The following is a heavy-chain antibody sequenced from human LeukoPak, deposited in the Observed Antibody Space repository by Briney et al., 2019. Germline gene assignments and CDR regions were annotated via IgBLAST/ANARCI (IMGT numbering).Heavy chain of an antibody. V-gene: IGHV3-23*01. CDR3: ARDMTYYYGMDV. J-gene: IGHJ6*02. CDR2: ISGSGGSI. D-gene: IGHD3-16*01. Sequence: GGSLRLSCATSGFIFSSYAMSWVRQAPGRGLEWVSSISGSGGSIYYADSVKGRFTISRDNSKNTLYLQMNSLRAEDTAVYYCARDMTYYYGMDVWGQGTTVTVSS. CDR1: GFIFSSYA.